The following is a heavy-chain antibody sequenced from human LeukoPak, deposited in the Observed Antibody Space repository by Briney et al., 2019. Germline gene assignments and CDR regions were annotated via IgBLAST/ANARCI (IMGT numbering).Heavy chain of an antibody. V-gene: IGHV3-7*01. CDR1: GFIFTNYF. D-gene: IGHD3-3*01. CDR2: IKHDGSEK. J-gene: IGHJ4*02. Sequence: GGPLRLSCAASGFIFTNYFMSWVRQAPGKGLEWVASIKHDGSEKYYVDSVRGRFTISRDNTMNSLYLQMSSLRAEDTAVYYCATDRGWRTSGYYLYYFEYWGQGTLVTFSS. CDR3: ATDRGWRTSGYYLYYFEY.